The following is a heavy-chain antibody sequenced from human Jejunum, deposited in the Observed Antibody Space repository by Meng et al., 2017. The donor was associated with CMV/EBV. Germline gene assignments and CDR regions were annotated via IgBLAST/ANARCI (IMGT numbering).Heavy chain of an antibody. D-gene: IGHD1/OR15-1a*01. CDR3: ARVVMAEQQLDY. J-gene: IGHJ4*02. CDR2: MNPNSGGT. Sequence: ASGYTFPDYFYHWVRQAPGQGLEWMGWMNPNSGGTRYAQKFQGKVTMTRDTSINMAYMELSGLTSADTAVYYCARVVMAEQQLDYWGQGTLVTVSS. V-gene: IGHV1-2*02. CDR1: GYTFPDYF.